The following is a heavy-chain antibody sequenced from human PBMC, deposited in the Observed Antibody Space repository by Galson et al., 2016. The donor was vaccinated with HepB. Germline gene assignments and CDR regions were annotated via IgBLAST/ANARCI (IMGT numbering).Heavy chain of an antibody. CDR2: IYCGGGT. Sequence: SLRLSCAASGSTVGNNYMCWVRQVPGTGLEWVSVIYCGGGTYYVDSVKGRFTISRNSSKNTLYLQMNNLRAEDTAVYYCARDRRGSSGWYYFDFWGQGILVTVSS. D-gene: IGHD6-19*01. CDR3: ARDRRGSSGWYYFDF. J-gene: IGHJ4*02. CDR1: GSTVGNNY. V-gene: IGHV3-66*01.